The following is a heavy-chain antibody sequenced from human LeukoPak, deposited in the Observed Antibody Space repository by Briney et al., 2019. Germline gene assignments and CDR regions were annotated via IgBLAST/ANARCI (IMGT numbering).Heavy chain of an antibody. CDR1: GFTVITND. J-gene: IGHJ4*02. D-gene: IGHD1-14*01. CDR3: ARGVEPLAANTLAY. V-gene: IGHV3-53*01. Sequence: GGSPRLSCAASGFTVITNDMTWVRQAPGKGLEWVPVLYSDGNTKYADSVQGRFTISRDNSKNTLYLEMNSLSPDDTAVYYCARGVEPLAANTLAYWGQGTLVTVSS. CDR2: LYSDGNT.